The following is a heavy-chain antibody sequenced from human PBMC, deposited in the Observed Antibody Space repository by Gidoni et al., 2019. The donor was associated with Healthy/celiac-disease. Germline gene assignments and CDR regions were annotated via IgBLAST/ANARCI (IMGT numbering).Heavy chain of an antibody. J-gene: IGHJ5*02. CDR2: ISSSVSTI. V-gene: IGHV3-48*03. CDR1: GFPFSRYE. CDR3: ARGGVRFFWFDP. D-gene: IGHD3-3*01. Sequence: EVQLLESVGGLVQPGGSLRLSCAASGFPFSRYEMIWVRQAPGKGLEWVAYISSSVSTIYDADSVKGRFTISRDNAKNSLDLQMNSLRAEDTAVYYCARGGVRFFWFDPWGQGTLVTVSS.